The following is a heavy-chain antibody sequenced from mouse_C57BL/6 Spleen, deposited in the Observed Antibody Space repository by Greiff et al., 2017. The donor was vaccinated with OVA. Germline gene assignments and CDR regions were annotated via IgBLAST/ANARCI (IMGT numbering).Heavy chain of an antibody. CDR2: IYPSDSET. V-gene: IGHV1-61*01. CDR3: GRVTTEYFDY. Sequence: VQLQQPGPELVRPGSSVKLSCKASGYTFTSYWMDWVKQRPGQGLEWIGNIYPSDSETHYNQKFTDKATLTVDKSSSTAYMQLSSLTSEDSAVYDSGRVTTEYFDYWGEGTTLTVSS. CDR1: GYTFTSYW. J-gene: IGHJ2*01. D-gene: IGHD2-2*01.